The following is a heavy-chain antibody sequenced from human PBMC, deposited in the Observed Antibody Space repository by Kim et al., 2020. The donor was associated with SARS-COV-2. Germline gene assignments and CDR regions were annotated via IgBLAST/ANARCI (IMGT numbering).Heavy chain of an antibody. Sequence: GGSLRLSCAASGFTFSNAWMSWVRQAPGKGLEWVGRIKSKTDGGTTDYAAPVKGRFTISRDDSKNTLYLQMNSLKTEDTAVYYCTTGRYDSSGYYYGDAFDIWGQGTMVTVSS. CDR3: TTGRYDSSGYYYGDAFDI. CDR2: IKSKTDGGTT. D-gene: IGHD3-22*01. V-gene: IGHV3-15*01. CDR1: GFTFSNAW. J-gene: IGHJ3*02.